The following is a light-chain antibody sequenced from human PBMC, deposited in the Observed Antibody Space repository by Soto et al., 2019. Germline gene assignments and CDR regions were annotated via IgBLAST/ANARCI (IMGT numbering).Light chain of an antibody. CDR1: QGISSN. Sequence: AIRMTQSPSSFSASTGDRVTLTCRASQGISSNLAWYQQKPGKAPKLLIYAASTLQSGAPSSFSGSGSGTDFTLTISCLKSEDFATYYCQQYYSYPCTYGPGTKVDIK. CDR3: QQYYSYPCT. J-gene: IGKJ3*01. CDR2: AAS. V-gene: IGKV1-8*01.